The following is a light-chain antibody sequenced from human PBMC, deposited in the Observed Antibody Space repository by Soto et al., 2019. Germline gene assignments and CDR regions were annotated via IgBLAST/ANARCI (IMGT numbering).Light chain of an antibody. J-gene: IGKJ1*01. CDR3: QQSYSTIWT. Sequence: DVQNAQSPCSLSASLGLRVTITCRASHRISSTLNWYQQKPGETPNLLIYSTSSLHSGGPSTFSGSASGTDFSLTTINRLPHDFVANYCQQSYSTIWTFGQGTKVDI. CDR2: STS. CDR1: HRISST. V-gene: IGKV1-39*01.